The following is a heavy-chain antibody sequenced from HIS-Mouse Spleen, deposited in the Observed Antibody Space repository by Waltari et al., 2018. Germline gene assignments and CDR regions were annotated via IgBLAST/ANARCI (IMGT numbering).Heavy chain of an antibody. J-gene: IGHJ5*02. Sequence: QVQLQQWGAGLLKPSETLSLTCAVYGGSFSGYYWSWIRQPPGKGLEWIGEINHSGSTNYNPSLKSRVTISVDTSKNQFSLKLSSVTAADTAVYYCARGGIAAAGQYNWFDPWGQGTLVTVSS. CDR2: INHSGST. D-gene: IGHD6-13*01. CDR3: ARGGIAAAGQYNWFDP. V-gene: IGHV4-34*01. CDR1: GGSFSGYY.